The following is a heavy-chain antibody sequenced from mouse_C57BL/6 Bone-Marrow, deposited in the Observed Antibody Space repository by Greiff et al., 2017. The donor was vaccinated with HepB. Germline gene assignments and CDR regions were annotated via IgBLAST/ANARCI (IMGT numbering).Heavy chain of an antibody. J-gene: IGHJ1*03. CDR2: IDPSDSYT. Sequence: QVQLQQPGAELVKPGASVKLSCKASGYTFTSYWMQWVKQRPGQGLEWIGEIDPSDSYTNYNQKFKGKATLTVDTSSSTAYMQLSSLTSEDSAVYYCARPTIVTTNWYVDVWGTGTTVTVSS. D-gene: IGHD2-5*01. CDR3: ARPTIVTTNWYVDV. V-gene: IGHV1-50*01. CDR1: GYTFTSYW.